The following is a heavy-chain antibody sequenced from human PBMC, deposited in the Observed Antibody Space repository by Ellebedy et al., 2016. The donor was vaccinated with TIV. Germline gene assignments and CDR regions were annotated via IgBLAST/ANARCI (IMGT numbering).Heavy chain of an antibody. Sequence: SETLSLTXSVSGASITSYYWTWIRQSPEKGLEWIGNMHYIGGTKHNPTLKSRVTMSVDTSKSQFSLKLSSVTAADTAVYYCARGVGVGDLFDFWGQGILVTVSS. V-gene: IGHV4-59*01. CDR2: MHYIGGT. CDR3: ARGVGVGDLFDF. CDR1: GASITSYY. D-gene: IGHD3-16*01. J-gene: IGHJ4*02.